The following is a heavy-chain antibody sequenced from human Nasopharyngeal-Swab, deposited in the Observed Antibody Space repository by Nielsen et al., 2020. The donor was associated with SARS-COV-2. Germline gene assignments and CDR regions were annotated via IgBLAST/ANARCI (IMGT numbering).Heavy chain of an antibody. Sequence: GESLKISCAASGFTFDDYGMSWVRQAPGKGLEWVSGINWNGGSTGYADSVKGRFTIPRDNAKNSLYLQMNSLRAEDTALYHCARDINYYDSSGLDYWGQGTLVTVSS. V-gene: IGHV3-20*01. D-gene: IGHD3-22*01. J-gene: IGHJ4*02. CDR1: GFTFDDYG. CDR2: INWNGGST. CDR3: ARDINYYDSSGLDY.